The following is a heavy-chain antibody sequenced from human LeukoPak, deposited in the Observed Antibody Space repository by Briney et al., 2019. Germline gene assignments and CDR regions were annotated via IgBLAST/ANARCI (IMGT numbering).Heavy chain of an antibody. Sequence: AASVKVSCKASGYTFTGYYMHWVRQAPGQGLEWMGCIDPDRGGTKSAQRFQGRVTMTRDTSITTVYMELSRLRSDDPAVYYCAREYYDSSGSKYAFDIWGQGTMVIVSS. CDR3: AREYYDSSGSKYAFDI. D-gene: IGHD3-22*01. CDR2: IDPDRGGT. CDR1: GYTFTGYY. J-gene: IGHJ3*02. V-gene: IGHV1-2*02.